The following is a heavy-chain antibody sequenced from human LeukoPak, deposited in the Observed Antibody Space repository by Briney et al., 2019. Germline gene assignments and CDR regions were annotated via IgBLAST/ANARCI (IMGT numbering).Heavy chain of an antibody. V-gene: IGHV3-7*01. CDR1: RFTFSNDW. CDR3: ARWANLDY. Sequence: GGSLRLSCAASRFTFSNDWMTWVRQAPGKGLGWVATINQDGSERYYVDSVKSRFTISRDNAKNSLSLQMDTLRADDTAVYYCARWANLDYWGQGTLVTVSS. J-gene: IGHJ4*02. CDR2: INQDGSER. D-gene: IGHD1-26*01.